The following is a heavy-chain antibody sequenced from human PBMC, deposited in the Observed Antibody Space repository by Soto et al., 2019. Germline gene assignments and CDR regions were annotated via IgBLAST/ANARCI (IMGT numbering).Heavy chain of an antibody. D-gene: IGHD3-3*01. CDR2: ISSSSSTI. J-gene: IGHJ6*02. V-gene: IGHV3-48*02. Sequence: EVQLVESGGGLVQPGGSLRLSCAASGFTFSSYSMNWVRQAPGKGLEWVSYISSSSSTIYYADSVKCRFTISRDNAKNSLYPQMNSLRDEDTAMYYCAREATFYDFWSGSNTQSYYGMDVWGQGTTVTVSS. CDR1: GFTFSSYS. CDR3: AREATFYDFWSGSNTQSYYGMDV.